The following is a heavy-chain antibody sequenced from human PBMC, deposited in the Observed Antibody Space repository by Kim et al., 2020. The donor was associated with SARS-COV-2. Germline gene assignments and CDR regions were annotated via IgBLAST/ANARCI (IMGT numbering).Heavy chain of an antibody. V-gene: IGHV4-34*01. Sequence: SETLSLTCAVYGGSFSGYYWSWIRQPPGKGLEWIGEINHSGSTNYNPSLKSRVTISVDTSKNQFSLKLSSVTAADTAVYYCARGGRLKEQLVLFRAFVI. CDR1: GGSFSGYY. J-gene: IGHJ3*02. CDR2: INHSGST. D-gene: IGHD6-6*01. CDR3: ARGGRLKEQLVLFRAFVI.